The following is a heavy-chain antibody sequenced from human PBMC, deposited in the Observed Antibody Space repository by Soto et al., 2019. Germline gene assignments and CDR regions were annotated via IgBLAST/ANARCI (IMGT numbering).Heavy chain of an antibody. Sequence: SETLSLTCTVSGGSISSYYYSWIRQPPGTGQELIGYIYYSGSTNYNPSLKSRVTISVDTSKNQFSLKLSSVTAADTAVYYCARATGGAEYCSGGSCYRPPYNWFDPWGQGTLVTVSS. J-gene: IGHJ5*02. CDR3: ARATGGAEYCSGGSCYRPPYNWFDP. V-gene: IGHV4-59*12. D-gene: IGHD2-15*01. CDR2: IYYSGST. CDR1: GGSISSYY.